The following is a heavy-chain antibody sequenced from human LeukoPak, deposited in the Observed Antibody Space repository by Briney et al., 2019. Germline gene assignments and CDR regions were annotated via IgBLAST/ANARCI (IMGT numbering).Heavy chain of an antibody. Sequence: GGSLRLSCAASGFTFNSYWMSWVRQAPGKGLEWVANIKQDGSEKYYVDSVKGRFSISRDNAKNSLYLQMTSLRAEDTAMYYCASLYYDFWSGYTNDAFDIWGQGTMVTVSS. J-gene: IGHJ3*02. CDR1: GFTFNSYW. D-gene: IGHD3-3*01. CDR3: ASLYYDFWSGYTNDAFDI. V-gene: IGHV3-7*01. CDR2: IKQDGSEK.